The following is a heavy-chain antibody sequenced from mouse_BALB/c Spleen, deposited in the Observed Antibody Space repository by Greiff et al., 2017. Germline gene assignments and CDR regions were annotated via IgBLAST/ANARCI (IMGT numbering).Heavy chain of an antibody. Sequence: QVQLKESGPGLVAPSQSLSITCTVSGFSLTSYGVHWVRQPPGKGLEWLGVIWAGGSTNYNSALMSRLSISKDNSKSQVFLKMNSLQTDDTAMYYCARDEYDYDRYFDVWGAGTTVTVSS. CDR1: GFSLTSYG. V-gene: IGHV2-9*02. D-gene: IGHD2-4*01. CDR3: ARDEYDYDRYFDV. J-gene: IGHJ1*01. CDR2: IWAGGST.